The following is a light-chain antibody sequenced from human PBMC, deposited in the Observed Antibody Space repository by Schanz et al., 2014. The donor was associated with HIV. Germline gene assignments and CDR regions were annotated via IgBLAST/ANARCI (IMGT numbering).Light chain of an antibody. CDR1: SSDIGAYNY. V-gene: IGLV2-11*02. J-gene: IGLJ1*01. CDR3: SSYAGSNNFV. CDR2: DVS. Sequence: QSVLTQPRSVPGSPGQSVTISCTGTSSDIGAYNYISWYQQHPGKAPKLMIYDVSKRPSGVPDRFSGSKSGNTASLTVSGLQAEDEAAYYCSSYAGSNNFVFGSGTKLTVL.